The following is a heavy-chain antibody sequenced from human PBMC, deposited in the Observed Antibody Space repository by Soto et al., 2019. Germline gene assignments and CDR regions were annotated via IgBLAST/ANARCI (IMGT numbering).Heavy chain of an antibody. CDR1: ELTFSRYA. V-gene: IGHV3-23*01. J-gene: IGHJ4*02. Sequence: EVQLLESGGGLVQPGGSLRLSCAASELTFSRYAMSWVRQAPGKGLEWVSGISGSGENTYYADSVKGRFTISRDKSKNTLFLQANSLRAEDTAVYYCAKETGVSGWYFIFDHWGQGTLVTASS. CDR2: ISGSGENT. D-gene: IGHD6-19*01. CDR3: AKETGVSGWYFIFDH.